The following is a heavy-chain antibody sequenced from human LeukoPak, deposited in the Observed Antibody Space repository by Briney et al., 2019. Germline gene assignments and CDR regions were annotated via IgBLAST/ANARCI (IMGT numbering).Heavy chain of an antibody. CDR3: ARVVRYYYDSSGYASKYYFDY. V-gene: IGHV4-34*01. CDR2: INHSGST. J-gene: IGHJ4*02. D-gene: IGHD3-22*01. Sequence: SETLSLICGVYGGSVSDYSWSWIRQPPGKGLEWIGEINHSGSTNYNPSLKSRVTISVDTSKNQFSLKLSSVTAADTAVYYCARVVRYYYDSSGYASKYYFDYWGQGTLVTVSS. CDR1: GGSVSDYS.